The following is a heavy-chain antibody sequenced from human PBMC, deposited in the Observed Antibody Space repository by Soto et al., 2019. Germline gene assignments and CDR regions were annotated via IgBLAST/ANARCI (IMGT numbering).Heavy chain of an antibody. V-gene: IGHV4-59*01. CDR2: IYFSGST. J-gene: IGHJ3*02. CDR3: ARKGTYSRDAFDM. CDR1: GGSITNYY. Sequence: SETLSLTCAVSGGSITNYYWSWIRQPPGTGLEWIGYIYFSGSTHYNPSLTSRVTISVDTSKNQFSLKLSSVTTADTAIYYCARKGTYSRDAFDMWGQGTMVTVS. D-gene: IGHD3-10*01.